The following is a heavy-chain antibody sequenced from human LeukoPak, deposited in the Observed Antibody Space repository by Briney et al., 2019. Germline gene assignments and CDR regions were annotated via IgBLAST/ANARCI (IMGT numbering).Heavy chain of an antibody. CDR3: ASPRALYCSSTSCQTANGAFDI. D-gene: IGHD2-2*01. CDR2: IIPILGIA. CDR1: GGTFSSYT. V-gene: IGHV1-69*02. Sequence: SVKVSCKASGGTFSSYTISWVRQAPGQGLEWMGRIIPILGIADYAQKFQGRVTITADKSTSTAYMELSSLRSEDTAVYYCASPRALYCSSTSCQTANGAFDIWGQGTMVTVSS. J-gene: IGHJ3*02.